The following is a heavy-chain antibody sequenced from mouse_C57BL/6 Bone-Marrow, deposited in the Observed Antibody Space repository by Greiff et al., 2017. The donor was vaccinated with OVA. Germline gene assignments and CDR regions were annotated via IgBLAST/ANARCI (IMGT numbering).Heavy chain of an antibody. V-gene: IGHV10-1*01. CDR3: VRYGYYAMEY. CDR2: IRRKSNHTAT. CDR1: GFSFTTYA. Sequence: EVQLVESGGGLVQPKGSLKLSCTASGFSFTTYAMNWVRQAPGKGLEWVARIRRKSNHTATNYAVSVKDRFTISRDDSESMLYLQMNNLEAEDTARYNCVRYGYYAMEYGGQGTSVTVSS. D-gene: IGHD1-1*02. J-gene: IGHJ4*01.